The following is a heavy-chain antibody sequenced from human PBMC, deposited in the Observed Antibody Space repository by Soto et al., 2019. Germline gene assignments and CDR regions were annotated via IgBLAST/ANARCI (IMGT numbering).Heavy chain of an antibody. CDR2: FDPEDGET. D-gene: IGHD3-22*01. V-gene: IGHV1-24*01. J-gene: IGHJ6*02. CDR1: GYTLTELS. CDR3: ATNSRGYYDSSVNSYYYGMDV. Sequence: VKVSCKVSGYTLTELSMHWVRQAPGKGLEWMGGFDPEDGETIYAQKFQGRVTLTEDTSTDTAYMELSSLRSEDTAVYYCATNSRGYYDSSVNSYYYGMDVWGQGTTVTVSS.